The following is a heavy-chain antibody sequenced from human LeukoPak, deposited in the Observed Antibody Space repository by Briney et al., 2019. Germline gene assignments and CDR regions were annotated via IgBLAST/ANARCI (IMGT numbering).Heavy chain of an antibody. CDR3: ARPRIAAAGYAFDI. V-gene: IGHV5-51*01. D-gene: IGHD6-13*01. CDR1: GYSFTSYW. J-gene: IGHJ3*02. Sequence: GESLKISCKGSGYSFTSYWIGWLRQMPGKNLEWMGIIYVGDSDTRYSPSFQGQITIAADKSINTAYLQWSSLKASDTAMYYCARPRIAAAGYAFDIWGQGTMVTVSS. CDR2: IYVGDSDT.